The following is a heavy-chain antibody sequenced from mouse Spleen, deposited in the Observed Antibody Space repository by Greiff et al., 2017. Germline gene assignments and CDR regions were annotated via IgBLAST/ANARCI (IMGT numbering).Heavy chain of an antibody. V-gene: IGHV1-64*01. D-gene: IGHD1-1*01. CDR1: GYTFTSYW. J-gene: IGHJ2*01. CDR3: ARVFITTAWGYFDY. Sequence: QVQLQQSGAELVKPGASVKLSCKASGYTFTSYWMHWVKQRPGQGLEWIGMIHPNSGSTNYNEKFKSKATLTVDKSSSTAYMQLSSLTSEDSAVYYCARVFITTAWGYFDYWGQGTTLTVSS. CDR2: IHPNSGST.